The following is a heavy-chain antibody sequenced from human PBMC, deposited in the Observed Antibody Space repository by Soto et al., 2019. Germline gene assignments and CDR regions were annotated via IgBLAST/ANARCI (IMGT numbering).Heavy chain of an antibody. CDR3: AKDGKIVVVYFDY. CDR1: GFTFSSYA. J-gene: IGHJ4*02. CDR2: ISGSGGST. Sequence: GGSLRLSCAASGFTFSSYAMSWVRQAPGKGLKWVSAISGSGGSTYYADSVKGRFTISRDNSKNTLYLQMNSLRAEDTAVYYCAKDGKIVVVYFDYWGQGTLVTVSS. D-gene: IGHD3-22*01. V-gene: IGHV3-23*01.